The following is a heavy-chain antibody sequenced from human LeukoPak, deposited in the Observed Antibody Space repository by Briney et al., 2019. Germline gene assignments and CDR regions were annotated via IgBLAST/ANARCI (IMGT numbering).Heavy chain of an antibody. CDR3: ASSFTPYYYDV. D-gene: IGHD2-15*01. CDR1: GFTPRKYF. Sequence: RRTLCLSSAASGFTPRKYFMSWGTQAPRQGMKWVATISNDASATTYGDSVWGRVTISRDNAQNSVFLQMHSLRAGDTAVHYCASSFTPYYYDVWGQGILVTVSS. CDR2: ISNDASAT. V-gene: IGHV3-7*01. J-gene: IGHJ4*02.